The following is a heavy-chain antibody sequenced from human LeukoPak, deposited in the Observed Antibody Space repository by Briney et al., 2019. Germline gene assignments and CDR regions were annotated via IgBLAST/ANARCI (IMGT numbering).Heavy chain of an antibody. CDR3: ARVPYCSSTSCYSYCDY. V-gene: IGHV3-33*01. D-gene: IGHD2-2*02. CDR2: IWYDGSNK. CDR1: GFTFSSYG. J-gene: IGHJ4*02. Sequence: PGGSLRLSCAASGFTFSSYGMHWVRQAPGRGLEWVADIWYDGSNKYYADSVKGRFTISRDNSKNTLYLQMNSLRAEDTAVYYCARVPYCSSTSCYSYCDYWGQGTLVTVSS.